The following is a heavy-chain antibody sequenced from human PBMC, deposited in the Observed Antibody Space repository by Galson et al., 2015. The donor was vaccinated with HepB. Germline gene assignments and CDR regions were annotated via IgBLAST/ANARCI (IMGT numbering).Heavy chain of an antibody. J-gene: IGHJ3*02. D-gene: IGHD5-18*01. CDR3: ANEIRGYSYGGGDAFDI. V-gene: IGHV3-23*01. CDR1: GFTFNSYA. Sequence: SLRLSCAASGFTFNSYAMSWVRQAPGKGLEWVSAISGSGGSTYYADSVKGRFTISRDNSKNTLYLQMNSLRAEDTAVYYCANEIRGYSYGGGDAFDIWGQGTMVTVSS. CDR2: ISGSGGST.